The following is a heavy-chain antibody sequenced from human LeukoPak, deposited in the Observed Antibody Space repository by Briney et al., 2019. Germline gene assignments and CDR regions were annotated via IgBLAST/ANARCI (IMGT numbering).Heavy chain of an antibody. D-gene: IGHD4-17*01. CDR2: ISYHGSDK. CDR1: GFSFNYFA. Sequence: QTGGSLRLSCAGSGFSFNYFAMNWVRQAPGKGLEWVSLISYHGSDKYYADSVKGRFTISRDNSKNTLYLQMSNLRPDDTAMYYCAKNIHWRDYEDYGPDYWGQGTLVTVSS. V-gene: IGHV3-30*18. J-gene: IGHJ4*02. CDR3: AKNIHWRDYEDYGPDY.